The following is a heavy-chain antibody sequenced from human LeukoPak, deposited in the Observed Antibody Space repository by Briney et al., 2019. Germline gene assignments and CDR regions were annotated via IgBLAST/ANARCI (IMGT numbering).Heavy chain of an antibody. CDR2: IKLDGSEK. D-gene: IGHD3-16*01. Sequence: QPGVSLRLSCVASGFTFGKYWMSRVRQAPGKGLEWVANIKLDGSEKNYVDSVKGRFTISRDNTKNSLYLQMNSLRAEDTAVYFCARGVGLDVWGQGATVTVPS. V-gene: IGHV3-7*03. CDR3: ARGVGLDV. J-gene: IGHJ6*02. CDR1: GFTFGKYW.